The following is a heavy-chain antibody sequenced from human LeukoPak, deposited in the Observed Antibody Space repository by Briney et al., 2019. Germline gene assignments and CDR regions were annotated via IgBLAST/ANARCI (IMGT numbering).Heavy chain of an antibody. J-gene: IGHJ6*02. Sequence: GGSLRLSCAASGFTFSNAWMSWVRQAPGKGLEWVSSISSSSSYIYYADSVKGRFTISRDNAKNSLYLQMNSLRAEDTAVYYCARDFGNDCSSTSCYGARVYGMDVWGQGTTVTVSS. V-gene: IGHV3-21*01. CDR2: ISSSSSYI. CDR1: GFTFSNAW. D-gene: IGHD2-2*01. CDR3: ARDFGNDCSSTSCYGARVYGMDV.